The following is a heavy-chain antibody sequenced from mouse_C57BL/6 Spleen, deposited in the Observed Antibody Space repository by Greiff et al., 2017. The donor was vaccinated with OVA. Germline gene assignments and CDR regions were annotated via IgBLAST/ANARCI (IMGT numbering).Heavy chain of an antibody. CDR1: GYTFTSSW. CDR2: IHPNSGST. V-gene: IGHV1-64*01. CDR3: ARGHYDGSSYAMDY. J-gene: IGHJ4*01. Sequence: QVQLQQPGAELVKPGASVKLSCKASGYTFTSSWMHWVKQRPGQGLEWIGMIHPNSGSTNYNEKFKSKATLTVDKSSSTAYMQLSSLTSEDSAVYYCARGHYDGSSYAMDYWGQGTSVTVSS. D-gene: IGHD1-1*01.